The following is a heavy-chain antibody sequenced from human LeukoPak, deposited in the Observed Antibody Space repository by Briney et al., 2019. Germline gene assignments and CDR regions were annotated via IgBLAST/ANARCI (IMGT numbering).Heavy chain of an antibody. V-gene: IGHV4-39*01. J-gene: IGHJ6*03. CDR1: GGSISSSSYY. CDR2: IYYSGST. D-gene: IGHD3-22*01. CDR3: ARHLYYYDSSGYYLAYYYYYMDV. Sequence: SETLSLTCTVSGGSISSSSYYWGWIRQPPGKGLEWIGSIYYSGSTYYNPSLKSRVTISVDTSKNQFSLKLSSVTAADTAVYYCARHLYYYDSSGYYLAYYYYYMDVWGKGTTVTISS.